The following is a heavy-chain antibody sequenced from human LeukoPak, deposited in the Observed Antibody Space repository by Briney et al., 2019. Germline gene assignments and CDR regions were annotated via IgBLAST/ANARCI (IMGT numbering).Heavy chain of an antibody. CDR3: ARDRDYGGKGWFDP. D-gene: IGHD4-23*01. CDR1: GRSLSSYY. Sequence: PSETLSLTCTVSGRSLSSYYWSWIRQPAGKGLEWIGRIYTSGSTNYNPSLKSRVTMSVDTSKNQFSLKLSSVTAADTAVYYCARDRDYGGKGWFDPWGQGTLVTVSS. J-gene: IGHJ5*02. V-gene: IGHV4-4*07. CDR2: IYTSGST.